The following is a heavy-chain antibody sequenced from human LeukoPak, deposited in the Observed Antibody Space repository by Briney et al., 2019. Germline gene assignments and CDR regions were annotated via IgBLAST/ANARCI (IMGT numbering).Heavy chain of an antibody. Sequence: GGSLRLSCAASGFPFNSYWMSWVRQAPGKGLEWVANIKQDGSEKNYVDSVKGRLTISRDNAKNSLYLQMNSLRAEDTAVYYCARDAPPRGYYDSSVGSDFDYWGQGTLVTVSS. D-gene: IGHD3-22*01. V-gene: IGHV3-7*01. CDR2: IKQDGSEK. J-gene: IGHJ4*02. CDR1: GFPFNSYW. CDR3: ARDAPPRGYYDSSVGSDFDY.